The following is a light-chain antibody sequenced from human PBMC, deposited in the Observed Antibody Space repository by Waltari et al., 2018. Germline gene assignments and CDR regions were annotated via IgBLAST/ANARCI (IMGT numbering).Light chain of an antibody. CDR1: SSDVGGYTY. J-gene: IGLJ2*01. CDR2: DVS. V-gene: IGLV2-11*01. Sequence: QSALTQLRSVSGSPGQSVTISCTGTSSDVGGYTYVSWYQQHPGKAPKLMIYDVSKRPSGVPDRFSGSKSGNTASLTISGLQAEDEADYYCCSYAGSHTFVIFGGGTKLTVL. CDR3: CSYAGSHTFVI.